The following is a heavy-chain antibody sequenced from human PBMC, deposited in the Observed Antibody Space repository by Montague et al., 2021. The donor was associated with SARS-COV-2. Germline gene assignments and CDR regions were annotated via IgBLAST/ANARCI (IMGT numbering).Heavy chain of an antibody. D-gene: IGHD4-17*01. CDR1: GFTFGSYA. CDR3: ASELADYGDFDY. CDR2: ISYDGSNK. V-gene: IGHV3-30-3*01. Sequence: SLRLSCAASGFTFGSYAMHWVRQAPGKGLEWVAVISYDGSNKYCADSVKGRFTISRDNSKNTLYLQMNSLRAEDTAVYYCASELADYGDFDYWGQGTLVTVSS. J-gene: IGHJ4*02.